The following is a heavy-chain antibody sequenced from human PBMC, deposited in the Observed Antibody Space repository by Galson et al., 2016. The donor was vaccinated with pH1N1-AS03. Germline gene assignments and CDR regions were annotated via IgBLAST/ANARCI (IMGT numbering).Heavy chain of an antibody. CDR2: INREGSLK. CDR1: GFTFSRSW. D-gene: IGHD6-6*01. CDR3: AKDSSSNEQGY. Sequence: SLRLSCAASGFTFSRSWMSWVRQASGKGLEWGANINREGSLKNEADSGKGRFTISRDNAKSSLNLQMNSLSAEDTAIYYCAKDSSSNEQGYWGPGTLVTVSS. J-gene: IGHJ4*02. V-gene: IGHV3-7*01.